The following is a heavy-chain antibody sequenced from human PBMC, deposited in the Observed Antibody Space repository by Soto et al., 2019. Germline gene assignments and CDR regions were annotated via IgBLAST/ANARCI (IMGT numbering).Heavy chain of an antibody. CDR1: GGSVSKFE. J-gene: IGHJ5*02. CDR2: VYATGTT. D-gene: IGHD3-10*01. CDR3: VRDGSKTLRDWFDP. Sequence: XTLSLPCSVSGGSVSKFEWSWIRKTAGKGLEWMGRVYATGTTDYTPSLRSRVAMSVDISRKTFSLRLTSVTSPDTGTYYCVRDGSKTLRDWFDPWGQGNLGTVSS. V-gene: IGHV4-4*07.